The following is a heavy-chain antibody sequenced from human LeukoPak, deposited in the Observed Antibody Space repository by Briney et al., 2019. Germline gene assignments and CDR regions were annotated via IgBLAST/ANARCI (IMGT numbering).Heavy chain of an antibody. CDR1: GFTFGSYA. CDR3: AKRDDNRLLSFGEFLSH. V-gene: IGHV3-23*01. CDR2: ISGSGASS. J-gene: IGHJ4*02. D-gene: IGHD3-10*01. Sequence: GGSLRLSCVASGFTFGSYAMSWVRQAPGKGLEWLSGISGSGASSFTADSVKGRFTISRDNSKSTLFLQMNSLRVDDTAVYYCAKRDDNRLLSFGEFLSHWGQGTQVAVSS.